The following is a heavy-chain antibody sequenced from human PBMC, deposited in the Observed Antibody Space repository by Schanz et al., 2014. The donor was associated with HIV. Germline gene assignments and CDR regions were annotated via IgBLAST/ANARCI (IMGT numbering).Heavy chain of an antibody. CDR1: GFTFSSYA. J-gene: IGHJ4*02. CDR3: ARQGLRFSFWLDY. V-gene: IGHV3-23*04. Sequence: VRLVESGGGVVRPGRSLRLSCAASGFTFSSYAMSWVRQAPGKGLEWVSTISGSGGSPYYADSVKGRFTISRDNSKNTLYLQMNNLRAEDTAVYGCARQGLRFSFWLDYWGQGTPVTVS. D-gene: IGHD3-3*01. CDR2: ISGSGGSP.